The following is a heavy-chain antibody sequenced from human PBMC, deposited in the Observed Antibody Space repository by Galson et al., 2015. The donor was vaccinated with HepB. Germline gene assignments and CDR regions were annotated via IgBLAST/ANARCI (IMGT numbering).Heavy chain of an antibody. J-gene: IGHJ4*02. CDR2: ISAHNGNT. V-gene: IGHV1-18*01. CDR3: ARGGMATIGGPTFDY. D-gene: IGHD5-24*01. CDR1: GYIFTRYT. Sequence: SVKVSCKASGYIFTRYTISWVRQAPGQGLEWLGWISAHNGNTDFVQKSQGRVTMTTDTPTSTAYLDLRSLRSGDTAVYYCARGGMATIGGPTFDYWGQGTLVTVSS.